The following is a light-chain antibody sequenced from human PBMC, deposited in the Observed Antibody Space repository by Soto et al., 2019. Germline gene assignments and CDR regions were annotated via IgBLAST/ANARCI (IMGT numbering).Light chain of an antibody. Sequence: QPVLTQPRSVSGSPGQSVTISCTGTSSDVGGYDYVSWYQQHPGEAPKLIIYDVTERPSGVPDRFSGSRSGNTASLTISGLQAEDEADYHCCSYAGSYTLVIFGGGTKLTVL. CDR1: SSDVGGYDY. J-gene: IGLJ2*01. CDR2: DVT. V-gene: IGLV2-11*01. CDR3: CSYAGSYTLVI.